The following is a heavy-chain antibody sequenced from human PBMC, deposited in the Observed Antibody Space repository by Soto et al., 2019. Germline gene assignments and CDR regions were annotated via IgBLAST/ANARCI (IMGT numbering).Heavy chain of an antibody. D-gene: IGHD6-6*01. Sequence: GGSLRISCAASGFTVISNYMNWVRQAPGKGLEWVSIIYSDGTTSYADSVKGRFTISRDNFKNTLHLQMNSLRAEDTAVYYCAILSNWGQGTLVTVSS. J-gene: IGHJ4*02. CDR3: AILSN. V-gene: IGHV3-53*01. CDR1: GFTVISNY. CDR2: IYSDGTT.